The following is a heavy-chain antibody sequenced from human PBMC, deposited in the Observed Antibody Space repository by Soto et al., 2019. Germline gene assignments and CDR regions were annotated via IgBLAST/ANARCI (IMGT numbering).Heavy chain of an antibody. CDR1: GFTFSTYS. V-gene: IGHV3-21*01. CDR2: ISSRSDI. D-gene: IGHD2-2*02. CDR3: AREYTAWPLAYGLDV. Sequence: PGGSLRLSCAGSGFTFSTYSINWVRQAPGKGLEWVSSISSRSDIYYADSVKGRFTISRDNAKNSVSLQVNSLRAEDTAVYYCAREYTAWPLAYGLDVWGQGTTVTVSS. J-gene: IGHJ6*02.